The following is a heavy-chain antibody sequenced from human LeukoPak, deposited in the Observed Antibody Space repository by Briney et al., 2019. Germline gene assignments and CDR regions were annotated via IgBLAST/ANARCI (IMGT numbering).Heavy chain of an antibody. CDR2: ISSSSYI. D-gene: IGHD4-17*01. J-gene: IGHJ4*02. Sequence: GGSLRLSCAASGFTFSSYSMNWVRQAPGKGLEWVSSISSSSYIYYADSVKGRFTISRDNSKNTLYLQMNSLRAEDTAVYYCASVGVATVTTVVSYWGQGTLVTVSS. CDR1: GFTFSSYS. CDR3: ASVGVATVTTVVSY. V-gene: IGHV3-21*01.